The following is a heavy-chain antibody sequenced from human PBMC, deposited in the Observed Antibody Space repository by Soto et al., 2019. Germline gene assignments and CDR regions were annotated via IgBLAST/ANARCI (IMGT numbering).Heavy chain of an antibody. J-gene: IGHJ6*02. V-gene: IGHV3-72*01. CDR3: ARESHYDAGSRYLNYYYYGMDG. CDR1: GFTFSDHY. CDR2: TRNKANSYTT. D-gene: IGHD3-3*01. Sequence: HPGGSLRLSCAASGFTFSDHYMDWVRQAPGKGLEWVGRTRNKANSYTTEYAASVKGRFTISRDDSKNSLYLQMNSLKTEDTTVYYCARESHYDAGSRYLNYYYYGMDGWGQGTTVTVSS.